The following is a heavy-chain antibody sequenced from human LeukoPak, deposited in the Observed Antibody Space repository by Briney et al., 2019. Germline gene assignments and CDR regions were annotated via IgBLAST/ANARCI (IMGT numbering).Heavy chain of an antibody. V-gene: IGHV1-2*02. CDR2: INPTSGGT. D-gene: IGHD3-22*01. Sequence: ASVTVSFKTSVYTFTGYYMHWVRQAPGQGLEWMGWINPTSGGTNYAQKFQGRVTMTRDTSISTAYMELSRLRSDDTAVYYCARVWYYYDSSGILTLYFDYWGQGTLVTVSS. J-gene: IGHJ4*02. CDR3: ARVWYYYDSSGILTLYFDY. CDR1: VYTFTGYY.